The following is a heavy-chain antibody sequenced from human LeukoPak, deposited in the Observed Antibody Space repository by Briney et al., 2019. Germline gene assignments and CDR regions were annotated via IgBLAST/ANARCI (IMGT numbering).Heavy chain of an antibody. Sequence: SVKVSCKASGGTFSSYAISWVRQAPGQGLEWMGRIIPILGIANYAQKFQGRVTITADESTSTAYMELSSLRSEDTAVYYCARSDQRITMIVVVDEYFQHWGQGTLVTVSS. V-gene: IGHV1-69*04. CDR1: GGTFSSYA. J-gene: IGHJ1*01. D-gene: IGHD3-22*01. CDR3: ARSDQRITMIVVVDEYFQH. CDR2: IIPILGIA.